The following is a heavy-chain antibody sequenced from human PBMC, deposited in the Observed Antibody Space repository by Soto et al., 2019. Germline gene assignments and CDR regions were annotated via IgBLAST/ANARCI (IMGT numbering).Heavy chain of an antibody. Sequence: KPSETLSLTCTVSGGSISSSSYYWGWIRQPPGKGLEWIGSIYYSGSTYYNPSLKSRVTISVDTSKNQFSLKLSSVTAADTAVYYCARLMVMSGGRRTGIDYWGQGTLVTVSS. CDR1: GGSISSSSYY. CDR2: IYYSGST. V-gene: IGHV4-39*01. D-gene: IGHD2-15*01. J-gene: IGHJ4*02. CDR3: ARLMVMSGGRRTGIDY.